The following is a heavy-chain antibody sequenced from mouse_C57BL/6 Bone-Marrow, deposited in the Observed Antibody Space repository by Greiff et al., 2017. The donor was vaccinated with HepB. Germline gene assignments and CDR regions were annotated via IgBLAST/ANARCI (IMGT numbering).Heavy chain of an antibody. J-gene: IGHJ3*01. Sequence: VQLQHSGAELVRPGASVTLSCTASGYTFTDYEMHWVKQTPVHGLEWMGAIDHETGGTAYNQKVKGKVIMTADKSNSNAYMELRSLTSEDSAVYYCTRIDHYGRSDPWFAYWGHGPLVSVSA. CDR2: IDHETGGT. V-gene: IGHV1-15*01. CDR3: TRIDHYGRSDPWFAY. CDR1: GYTFTDYE. D-gene: IGHD1-1*01.